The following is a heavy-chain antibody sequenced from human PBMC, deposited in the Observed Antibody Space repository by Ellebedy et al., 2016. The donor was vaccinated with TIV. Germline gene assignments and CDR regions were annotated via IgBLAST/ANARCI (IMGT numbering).Heavy chain of an antibody. D-gene: IGHD6-6*01. CDR3: ARDLRITARDYYLDY. CDR2: IRWNSGTT. V-gene: IGHV3-9*01. J-gene: IGHJ4*02. CDR1: GFTFDDYA. Sequence: GGSLRLXCAASGFTFDDYAMHWVRQAPGKGLEWVSGIRWNSGTTDYADFVKGRFTISRDNAKNSLYLQMNRLRADDTAFYYCARDLRITARDYYLDYWGQGTLVTVSS.